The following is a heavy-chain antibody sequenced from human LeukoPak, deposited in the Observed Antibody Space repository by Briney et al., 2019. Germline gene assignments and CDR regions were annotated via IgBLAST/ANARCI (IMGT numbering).Heavy chain of an antibody. CDR1: GGSISSYY. V-gene: IGHV4-59*12. CDR2: IYYSGST. Sequence: SETLSLTCTVSGGSISSYYWSWIRQPPGKGLEWIGYIYYSGSTNYNPSLKSRVTISVDTSKNQFSLKLSSVTAADTAVYYCARGMDYGDPNDAFDIWGQGTMVTVSS. D-gene: IGHD4-17*01. CDR3: ARGMDYGDPNDAFDI. J-gene: IGHJ3*02.